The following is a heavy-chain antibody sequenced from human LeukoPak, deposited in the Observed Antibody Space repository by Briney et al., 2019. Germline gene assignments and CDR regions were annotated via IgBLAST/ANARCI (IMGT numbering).Heavy chain of an antibody. D-gene: IGHD5-18*01. Sequence: PSETLSLTCTVSGGSISSCYWSWIRQPPGKGLEWIGYIYYSGSTNYNPSLKSRVTISVDTSKNQFSLKLSSVTAADTAVYYCAGCSGYSYGYYYYYGMDVWGQGTTVTVSS. CDR3: AGCSGYSYGYYYYYGMDV. CDR1: GGSISSCY. V-gene: IGHV4-59*01. J-gene: IGHJ6*02. CDR2: IYYSGST.